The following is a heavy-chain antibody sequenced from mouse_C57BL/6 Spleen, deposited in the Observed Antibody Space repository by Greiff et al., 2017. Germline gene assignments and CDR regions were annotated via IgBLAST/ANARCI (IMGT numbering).Heavy chain of an antibody. D-gene: IGHD1-1*01. CDR3: TRYIYYYGSSYFAY. CDR2: IDPETGGT. J-gene: IGHJ3*01. Sequence: QVQLQQSGAELVRPGASVTLSCKASGYTFTDYEMHWVKQTPVHGLEWIGAIDPETGGTAYNQKFKGKAILTADKSSSTAYMGLRSLTSEDSAVYYCTRYIYYYGSSYFAYWGQGTLVTVSA. V-gene: IGHV1-15*01. CDR1: GYTFTDYE.